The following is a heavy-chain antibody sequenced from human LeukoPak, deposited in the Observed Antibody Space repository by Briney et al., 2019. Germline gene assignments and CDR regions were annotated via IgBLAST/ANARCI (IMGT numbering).Heavy chain of an antibody. J-gene: IGHJ4*02. CDR2: INQDGSGE. D-gene: IGHD3-3*01. Sequence: GSLRLXCTASGFPFSTYWLSWVRQAPGKGLEWVANINQDGSGEYYAGSVKGRFTIARDNAKNSLYLQMNSLRAEDTAVYYCARDDDVWSGWGHWGRGTLVTVSS. CDR1: GFPFSTYW. CDR3: ARDDDVWSGWGH. V-gene: IGHV3-7*01.